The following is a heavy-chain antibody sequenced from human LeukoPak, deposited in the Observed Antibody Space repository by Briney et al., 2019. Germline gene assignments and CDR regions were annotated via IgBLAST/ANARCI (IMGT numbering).Heavy chain of an antibody. CDR2: IGSAGTNT. Sequence: GGSLRLSCAASGFTFSNYGMSWVRQAPGKGLEWVSAIGSAGTNTYYADSVKGRFTISRDNSKDILYLQMKSLRVEDTAVYFCATSRGYIDNWGQGTLVTVSS. D-gene: IGHD3-16*01. CDR3: ATSRGYIDN. J-gene: IGHJ4*02. V-gene: IGHV3-23*01. CDR1: GFTFSNYG.